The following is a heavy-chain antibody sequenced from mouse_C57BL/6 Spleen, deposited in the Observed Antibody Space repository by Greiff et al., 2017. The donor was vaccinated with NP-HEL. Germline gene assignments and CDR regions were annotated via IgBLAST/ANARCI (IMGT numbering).Heavy chain of an antibody. V-gene: IGHV1-69*01. Sequence: VQLQQPGAELVMPGASVKLSCKASGYTFTSYWMHWVKQRPGQGLEWIGEIDPSDSYTNYNQKFKGKSTLTVDKSSSTAYLQLSSLTSEDSAIDYCARGWLRLKAMDYWGQGTSVTVSS. CDR1: GYTFTSYW. CDR3: ARGWLRLKAMDY. J-gene: IGHJ4*01. CDR2: IDPSDSYT. D-gene: IGHD3-2*02.